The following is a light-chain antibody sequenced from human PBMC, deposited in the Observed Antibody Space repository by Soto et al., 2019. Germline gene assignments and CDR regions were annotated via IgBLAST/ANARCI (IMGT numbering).Light chain of an antibody. CDR2: DAS. J-gene: IGKJ4*01. CDR3: QQYNNWPLT. CDR1: QSVARK. V-gene: IGKV3-15*01. Sequence: EIVMTQSPSTLSVSPGERATLSCRASQSVARKLAWYQQKPGQAPRLLIYDASTRATGLPARFSGSGSGTEFTLTISSLQSEDFAVYYWQQYNNWPLTFGGGTKVEIK.